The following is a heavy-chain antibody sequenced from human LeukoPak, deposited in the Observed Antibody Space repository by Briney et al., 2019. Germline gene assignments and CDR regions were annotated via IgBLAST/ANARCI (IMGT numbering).Heavy chain of an antibody. CDR2: TDHDGNT. D-gene: IGHD3-10*01. V-gene: IGHV4-34*01. CDR1: GGPLNDYL. Sequence: SETLSLTCAVYGGPLNDYLWSWIRQPPGKGLEWIGETDHDGNTNFNPSLKSRVIISVDTSKNQFSLKLTSVTAADTAIYYCARSPPPGATAYGAVDSWGRGSLVTVSS. CDR3: ARSPPPGATAYGAVDS. J-gene: IGHJ5*01.